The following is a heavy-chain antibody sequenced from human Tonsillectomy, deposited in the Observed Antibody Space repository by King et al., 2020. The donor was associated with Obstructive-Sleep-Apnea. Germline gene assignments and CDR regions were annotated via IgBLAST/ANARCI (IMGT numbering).Heavy chain of an antibody. CDR2: ISYDGSNK. Sequence: VQLVESGGGVVQPGRSLRLSCAVSGFTFSSCAMHWVRQAPGKGLEWVAVISYDGSNKYYADSVKGRFTISRDNSKNTLYLQMNSLRAEDTALDYCASRQMATIYYYYGMDVWGQGTTVTVSS. V-gene: IGHV3-30*04. CDR3: ASRQMATIYYYYGMDV. D-gene: IGHD5-24*01. J-gene: IGHJ6*02. CDR1: GFTFSSCA.